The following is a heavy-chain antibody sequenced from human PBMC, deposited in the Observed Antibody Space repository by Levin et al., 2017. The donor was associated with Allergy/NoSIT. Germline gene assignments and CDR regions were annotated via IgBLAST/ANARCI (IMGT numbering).Heavy chain of an antibody. CDR1: GYTFTTHG. CDR2: VSADNGNT. D-gene: IGHD4-17*01. J-gene: IGHJ4*02. Sequence: ASVKVSCKASGYTFTTHGISWVRQAPGQGLEWMGWVSADNGNTKYTQKFQGRVTMTTDTSMSTAYMELRSLRSDDPAMYYCARDERMTTVTFDFWGQGTLVTVSS. V-gene: IGHV1-18*01. CDR3: ARDERMTTVTFDF.